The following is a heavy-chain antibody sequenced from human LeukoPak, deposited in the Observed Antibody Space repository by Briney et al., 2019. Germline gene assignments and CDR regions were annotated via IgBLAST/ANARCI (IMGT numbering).Heavy chain of an antibody. CDR3: AKVGRYSYGWTVGPPNVYFFDH. CDR2: ITGSGGST. CDR1: GFAFSNYG. J-gene: IGHJ4*02. V-gene: IGHV3-23*01. D-gene: IGHD5-18*01. Sequence: GGTLRLSCAASGFAFSNYGMAWVRQVPGKGLEWVSAITGSGGSTYYADSVRSRFTISRVNSQSTLYLHLRSLSPEDTAVYYCAKVGRYSYGWTVGPPNVYFFDHWGQGSLVTVSS.